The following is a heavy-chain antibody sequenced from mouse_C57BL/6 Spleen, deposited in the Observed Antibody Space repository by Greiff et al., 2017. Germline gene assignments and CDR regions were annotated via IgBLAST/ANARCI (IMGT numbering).Heavy chain of an antibody. D-gene: IGHD4-1*01. CDR1: GYTFTSYW. CDR2: IHPNSGST. V-gene: IGHV1-64*01. CDR3: AREVLTGTGWFAY. J-gene: IGHJ3*01. Sequence: VQLQQPGAELVKPGASVKLSCKASGYTFTSYWMHWVKQRPGQGLEWIGMIHPNSGSTNYNEKFKSKATLTVDKSSSTAYMQLSSLTSEDSAVYYCAREVLTGTGWFAYWGQGTLVTVSA.